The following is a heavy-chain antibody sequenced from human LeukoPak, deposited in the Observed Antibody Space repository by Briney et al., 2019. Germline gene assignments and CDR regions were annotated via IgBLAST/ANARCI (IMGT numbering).Heavy chain of an antibody. D-gene: IGHD2-2*01. J-gene: IGHJ4*02. Sequence: SETLSLTCAVSGYSISSGYYWGWIRQPPGKGLEWIGEINHSGSTNYNPSLKSRVTISVDTSKNQFSLKLSSVTAADTAVYYCARGVGYCSSTSCKRDYWGQGTLVTVSS. CDR1: GYSISSGYY. V-gene: IGHV4-38-2*01. CDR2: INHSGST. CDR3: ARGVGYCSSTSCKRDY.